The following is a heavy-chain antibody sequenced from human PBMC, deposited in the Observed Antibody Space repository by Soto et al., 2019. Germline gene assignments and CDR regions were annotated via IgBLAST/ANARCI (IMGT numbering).Heavy chain of an antibody. Sequence: GGSLRLSCAASGFTCSSYGTHWVRQAPGKGLEWVAVIWYDGSNKYYADSVKGRFTISRDNPKNTLYLQMNSLRAEDTAVYYCARRGKQQLVTPYYYGMDVWGQGTTVTVSS. V-gene: IGHV3-33*01. CDR2: IWYDGSNK. D-gene: IGHD6-13*01. CDR3: ARRGKQQLVTPYYYGMDV. CDR1: GFTCSSYG. J-gene: IGHJ6*02.